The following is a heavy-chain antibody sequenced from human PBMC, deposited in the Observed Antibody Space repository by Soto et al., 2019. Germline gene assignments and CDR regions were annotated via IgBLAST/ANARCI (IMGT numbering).Heavy chain of an antibody. J-gene: IGHJ6*02. D-gene: IGHD3-3*01. CDR3: ARSLGGSYYDFWSGNHYYGMDV. CDR1: GYTFTSYY. CDR2: INPSGGST. Sequence: GASVKVSCKASGYTFTSYYMHWVRQAPGQGLEWMGIINPSGGSTSYAQKFQGRVTMTRDTSTSTVYMELSSLRSEDTAVYYCARSLGGSYYDFWSGNHYYGMDVWGQGTTVTVSS. V-gene: IGHV1-46*01.